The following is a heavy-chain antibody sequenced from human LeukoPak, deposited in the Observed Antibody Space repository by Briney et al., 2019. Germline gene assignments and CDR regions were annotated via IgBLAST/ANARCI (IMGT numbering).Heavy chain of an antibody. CDR2: ISYDGSNK. D-gene: IGHD2-15*01. V-gene: IGHV3-30*18. J-gene: IGHJ4*02. CDR1: GFTFSTYD. Sequence: GGSLRLSCAASGFTFSTYDMHWVRQAPGKGLEWVAVISYDGSNKYYADSVKGRFTISRDNSKNTLYLQLNNLRAEDTAVYYCAKSPGRYCSGGRCYSYWGQGTLVTVSS. CDR3: AKSPGRYCSGGRCYSY.